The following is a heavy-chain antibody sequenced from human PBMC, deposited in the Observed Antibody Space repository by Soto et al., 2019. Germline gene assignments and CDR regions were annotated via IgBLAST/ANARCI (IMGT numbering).Heavy chain of an antibody. Sequence: SETLSLTCAVSGGSISSGGYSWSWIRQPPGKGLEWIGYIYHSGSTYYNPSLKSRVTISVDRSKNQFSLKLSSVTAADTAVYYCARGFTAAAGGFDYWGQGTLVTVSS. J-gene: IGHJ4*02. D-gene: IGHD6-13*01. CDR2: IYHSGST. V-gene: IGHV4-30-2*01. CDR3: ARGFTAAAGGFDY. CDR1: GGSISSGGYS.